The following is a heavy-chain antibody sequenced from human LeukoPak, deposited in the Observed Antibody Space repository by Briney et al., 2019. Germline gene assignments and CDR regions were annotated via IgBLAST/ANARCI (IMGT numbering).Heavy chain of an antibody. D-gene: IGHD2-2*03. CDR1: GYTFTSYY. CDR2: INPSGGST. V-gene: IGHV1-46*01. CDR3: AKDGFERGADTDYMDV. Sequence: ASVKVSCKASGYTFTSYYMHWVRQAPGQGLEWMGIINPSGGSTSYAQKFQGRVTMTRDTSTSTVYMELSSLRSEDTAVYYCAKDGFERGADTDYMDVWGKGTTVIVSS. J-gene: IGHJ6*03.